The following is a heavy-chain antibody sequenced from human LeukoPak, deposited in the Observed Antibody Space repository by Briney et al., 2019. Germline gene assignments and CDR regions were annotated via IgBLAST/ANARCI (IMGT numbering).Heavy chain of an antibody. Sequence: ASVKVSCKASGYTFSGYYIFWVRRAPGQGLEWMGWINPNSGGTNYAQEFQGRVTMTRDTSITTAYMELSTLRSDDTAVYYCALIGDHAWFDPWGQGTLVTAS. CDR3: ALIGDHAWFDP. D-gene: IGHD3-10*01. CDR2: INPNSGGT. V-gene: IGHV1-2*02. J-gene: IGHJ5*02. CDR1: GYTFSGYY.